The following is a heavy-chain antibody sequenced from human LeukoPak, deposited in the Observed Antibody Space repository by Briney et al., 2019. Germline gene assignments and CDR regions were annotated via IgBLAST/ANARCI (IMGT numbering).Heavy chain of an antibody. J-gene: IGHJ2*01. Sequence: SETLSLTCTVSGDSISSGDYYWSWIRQPAGRGLEWIGRISSSGSTNYNPSLKSRVTISVDTSKNQFSLKLSSVTAADTAVYYCARDQGYYDYVWGSYRHYWYFDLWGRGTLVTVSS. D-gene: IGHD3-16*02. CDR1: GDSISSGDYY. V-gene: IGHV4-61*02. CDR2: ISSSGST. CDR3: ARDQGYYDYVWGSYRHYWYFDL.